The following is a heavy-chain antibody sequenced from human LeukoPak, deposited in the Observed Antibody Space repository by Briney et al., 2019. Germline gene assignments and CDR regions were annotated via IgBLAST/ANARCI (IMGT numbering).Heavy chain of an antibody. V-gene: IGHV4-38-2*02. D-gene: IGHD6-13*01. CDR3: ARSFYSSSWYYFDY. Sequence: SETLSLTCTVSGYSISSGYYWGWIRQPPGKGLEWIGSIYHSGSTYYNPSLKSRVTISVDTSKNQFSLKLSSVTAADTAVYYCARSFYSSSWYYFDYWGQGTLVTVSS. CDR1: GYSISSGYY. J-gene: IGHJ4*02. CDR2: IYHSGST.